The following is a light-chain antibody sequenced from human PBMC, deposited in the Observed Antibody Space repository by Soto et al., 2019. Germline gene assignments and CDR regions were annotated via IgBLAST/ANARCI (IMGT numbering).Light chain of an antibody. CDR2: EVS. CDR3: SSYTSSSTLYV. J-gene: IGLJ1*01. CDR1: SSDVGGYNY. Sequence: SVLNHPASVSRSPGQSITISCTGTSSDVGGYNYVSWYQQHPGKAPKLMIYEVSSRPSGVSNRFSGSKSGNTASLTISGLQAEDEADYYCSSYTSSSTLYVFGTGTKVTVL. V-gene: IGLV2-14*01.